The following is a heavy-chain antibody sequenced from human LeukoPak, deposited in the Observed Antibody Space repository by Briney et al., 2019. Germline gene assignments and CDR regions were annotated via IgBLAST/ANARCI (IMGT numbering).Heavy chain of an antibody. V-gene: IGHV3-53*01. CDR3: ARDALLWFGELY. J-gene: IGHJ4*02. CDR2: IYSGDST. Sequence: GGSLRLSCAASGFTVSSNYMSWVRQAPGKGLEWVSVIYSGDSTYYADSVKGRFTISRDNSKNTLYLQMNSLRAEDTAVYYCARDALLWFGELYWGQGTLVTVSS. CDR1: GFTVSSNY. D-gene: IGHD3-10*01.